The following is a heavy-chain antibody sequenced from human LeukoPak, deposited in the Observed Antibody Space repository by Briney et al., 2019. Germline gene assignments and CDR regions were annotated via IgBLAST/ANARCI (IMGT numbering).Heavy chain of an antibody. D-gene: IGHD3-10*01. CDR2: INPNSGGT. CDR1: GYTFMDYL. J-gene: IGHJ5*02. Sequence: EASVKVSCKASGYTFMDYLIHWVRQAPGQGLEWMGWINPNSGGTNYAQKFQGRVTMTRDTSISTAYMELSRLRSDDTAVYYCVRGEIQSLQDGHGIASLGDPWGQGTLVTVSS. CDR3: VRGEIQSLQDGHGIASLGDP. V-gene: IGHV1-2*02.